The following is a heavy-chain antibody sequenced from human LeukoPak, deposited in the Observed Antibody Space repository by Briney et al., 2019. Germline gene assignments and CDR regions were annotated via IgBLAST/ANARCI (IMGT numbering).Heavy chain of an antibody. D-gene: IGHD4-23*01. CDR3: ARAHDYGGNPDY. CDR1: GGSFRGYY. V-gene: IGHV4-34*01. J-gene: IGHJ4*02. Sequence: KPSETLCLTCAVYGGSFRGYYWSWIRQPPGKGLEWIGEINHSGSTNYNPSLKSQVTISVDTSKIQCSLKLSTVTASGTAVYYCARAHDYGGNPDYWGQGTLVTVSS. CDR2: INHSGST.